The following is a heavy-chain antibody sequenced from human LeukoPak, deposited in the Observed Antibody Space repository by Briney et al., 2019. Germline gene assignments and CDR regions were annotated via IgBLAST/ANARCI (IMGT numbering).Heavy chain of an antibody. CDR2: ISSSGSII. V-gene: IGHV3-48*01. CDR1: GFTFSSYS. CDR3: VRARISILTSGDALDT. Sequence: GGSLRLSCAASGFTFSSYSMNWVRQAPGKGLEWVSYISSSGSIIYYADFVKGRFTISRDNSKNTGYLDIVNLRPDDTAVYYCVRARISILTSGDALDTWGPGTAVTVSS. J-gene: IGHJ3*02. D-gene: IGHD3-9*01.